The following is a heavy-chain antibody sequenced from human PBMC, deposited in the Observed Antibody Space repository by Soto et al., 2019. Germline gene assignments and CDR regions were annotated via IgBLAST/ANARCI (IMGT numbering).Heavy chain of an antibody. CDR1: GFTFSSYG. CDR3: AKEGSDYDILTGSGYYGMDV. V-gene: IGHV3-30*18. CDR2: ISYDGSNK. D-gene: IGHD3-9*01. J-gene: IGHJ6*02. Sequence: QVQLVESGGGVVQPGRSLRLSCAASGFTFSSYGMHWVRQAPGKGLEWVAVISYDGSNKYYADSVKGRFTISRDNSKNTLYLQMNSLRAEDKAVYYCAKEGSDYDILTGSGYYGMDVWGQGTTVTVSS.